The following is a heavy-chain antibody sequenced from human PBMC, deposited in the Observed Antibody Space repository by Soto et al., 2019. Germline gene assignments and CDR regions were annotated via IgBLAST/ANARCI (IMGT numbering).Heavy chain of an antibody. D-gene: IGHD2-15*01. CDR3: ARQDRVVAEGRWFDP. CDR2: VHYSGNT. J-gene: IGHJ5*02. CDR1: GYSFSSGYH. V-gene: IGHV4-38-2*02. Sequence: PSETLSLTCTVSGYSFSSGYHWAWLRHPPGKGLEWLGSVHYSGNTYYNPSLKSRLTISVDKSKNQFSLNLSSVTAADTAVYYCARQDRVVAEGRWFDPWGQGTLVTVSS.